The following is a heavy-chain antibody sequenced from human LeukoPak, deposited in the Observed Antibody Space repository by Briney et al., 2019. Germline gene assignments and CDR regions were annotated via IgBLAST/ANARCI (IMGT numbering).Heavy chain of an antibody. CDR1: GGSISSYY. V-gene: IGHV4-4*07. D-gene: IGHD2-15*01. J-gene: IGHJ6*02. Sequence: KPSETLSLTCTVSGGSISSYYWSWIRQPAGKGLEWIGRIYTSGSTNYNPSLKSRVTMSVDTSKNQFSLKLSSVTAADTAVYYCARDAGLGYCSGGSCYLTKDYCGMDVWGQGTTVTVSS. CDR2: IYTSGST. CDR3: ARDAGLGYCSGGSCYLTKDYCGMDV.